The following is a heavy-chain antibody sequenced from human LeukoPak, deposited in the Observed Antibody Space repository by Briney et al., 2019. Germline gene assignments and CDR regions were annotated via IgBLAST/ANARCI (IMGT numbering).Heavy chain of an antibody. CDR1: GYSFSDYY. CDR2: INPNNGGI. D-gene: IGHD6-13*01. Sequence: GASVKVSCKASGYSFSDYYMHWMRQAPGQGLEWMGWINPNNGGINYAQKFQGRVTMTRDTSITTAYMELSRLTSDDTAVYYCARDLLKAAADTAVDSWGQGTLVTVSS. V-gene: IGHV1-2*02. CDR3: ARDLLKAAADTAVDS. J-gene: IGHJ4*02.